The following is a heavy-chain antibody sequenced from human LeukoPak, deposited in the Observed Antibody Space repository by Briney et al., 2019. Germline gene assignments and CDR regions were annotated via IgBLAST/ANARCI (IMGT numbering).Heavy chain of an antibody. V-gene: IGHV4-38-2*02. CDR2: IYHSGST. CDR1: GYSISSGYY. CDR3: AREEGSITMVRGVPANAFDI. J-gene: IGHJ3*02. Sequence: SETLSLTCTVSGYSISSGYYWGWIRQPPGKGLEWIGSIYHSGSTYYNPSLKSRVTISVDTSKNQFSLKLSSVTAADTAVYYCAREEGSITMVRGVPANAFDIWGQGTMVTVFS. D-gene: IGHD3-10*01.